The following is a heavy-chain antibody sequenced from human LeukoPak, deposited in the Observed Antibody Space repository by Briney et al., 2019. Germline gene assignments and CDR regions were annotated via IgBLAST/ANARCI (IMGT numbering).Heavy chain of an antibody. Sequence: GASVKVSCKASGGTFSSYAISWVRQAPGQGLEWMGGIIPIFGTANYAQKFQGRVTITAGESTSTAYIELSSLRSEDTAVYYCARENIRDLGVFDYWGQGTLVTVSS. V-gene: IGHV1-69*13. CDR2: IIPIFGTA. CDR3: ARENIRDLGVFDY. J-gene: IGHJ4*02. D-gene: IGHD3-16*01. CDR1: GGTFSSYA.